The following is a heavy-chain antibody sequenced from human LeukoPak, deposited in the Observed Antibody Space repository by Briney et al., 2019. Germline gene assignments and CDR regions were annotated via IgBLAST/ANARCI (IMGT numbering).Heavy chain of an antibody. D-gene: IGHD4-11*01. CDR3: ARATPSDSRYYYYMDV. Sequence: TSETLSLTCTVSGGSISSGGYYWSWIRQHPGKGLEWIGYIYYSGSTYYNPSLKSRVTISVDTSKNQFSLKLSSVTAADTAVYYCARATPSDSRYYYYMDVWGKGTTVTVSS. CDR2: IYYSGST. CDR1: GGSISSGGYY. J-gene: IGHJ6*03. V-gene: IGHV4-31*03.